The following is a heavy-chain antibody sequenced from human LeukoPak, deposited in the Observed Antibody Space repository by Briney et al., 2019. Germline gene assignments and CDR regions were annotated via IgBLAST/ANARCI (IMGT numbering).Heavy chain of an antibody. V-gene: IGHV3-11*01. J-gene: IGHJ3*02. Sequence: GGSPRLSCAASGFTFSDYYMSWIRQAPGKGLEWVSYISSSGSTIYYADSVKGRFTISRDNAKNPLYLQMNSLRAEDTAVYYCARARNYYDSSGQPWDAFDIWGQGTMVTVSS. CDR1: GFTFSDYY. CDR2: ISSSGSTI. CDR3: ARARNYYDSSGQPWDAFDI. D-gene: IGHD3-22*01.